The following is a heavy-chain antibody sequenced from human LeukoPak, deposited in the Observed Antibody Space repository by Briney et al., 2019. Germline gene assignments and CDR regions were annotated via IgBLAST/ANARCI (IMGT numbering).Heavy chain of an antibody. D-gene: IGHD4-17*01. Sequence: GGSLRLSCAASGFTFNNYYMTWIRQAPGKGLEWVSYISSSGGTIYHADSLRGQFTISRDNTKNSLYLQMNNLRAEDTAVYYCARDTSTVLDYWGQGTLVTVSS. CDR1: GFTFNNYY. CDR2: ISSSGGTI. J-gene: IGHJ4*02. CDR3: ARDTSTVLDY. V-gene: IGHV3-11*01.